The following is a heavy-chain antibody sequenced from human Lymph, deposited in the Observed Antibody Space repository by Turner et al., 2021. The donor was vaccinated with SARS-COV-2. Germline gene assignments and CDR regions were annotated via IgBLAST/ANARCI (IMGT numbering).Heavy chain of an antibody. CDR3: ARRRQWLVHWYFDL. Sequence: QLQLQESGPGRVKPSGTLSLTCTVSGGSISSSRYVWGWVRQPPGKGLEWVGGMCYSGSTYYNPALKRRVIISVDTSKNKFSLKLSSGTAADTAVYYCARRRQWLVHWYFDLWGRGTLVTVSS. V-gene: IGHV4-39*01. CDR1: GGSISSSRYV. CDR2: MCYSGST. D-gene: IGHD6-19*01. J-gene: IGHJ2*01.